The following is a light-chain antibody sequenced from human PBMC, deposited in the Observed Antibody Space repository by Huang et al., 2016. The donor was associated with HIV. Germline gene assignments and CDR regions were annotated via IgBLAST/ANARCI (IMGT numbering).Light chain of an antibody. Sequence: DIQMTQSPSTLSASVGDRVTNTCRASQNINTWLAWYQQKPGKAPDLLIYRASSLQVGVPSRFTGSGSGTEFTLTINSLQPDDLGTYYCQQYNTYLYTFGHGTKLEI. CDR3: QQYNTYLYT. V-gene: IGKV1-5*03. J-gene: IGKJ2*01. CDR1: QNINTW. CDR2: RAS.